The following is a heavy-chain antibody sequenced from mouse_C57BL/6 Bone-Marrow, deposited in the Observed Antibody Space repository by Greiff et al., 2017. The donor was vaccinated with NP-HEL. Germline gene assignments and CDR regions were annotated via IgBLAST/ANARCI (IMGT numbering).Heavy chain of an antibody. D-gene: IGHD2-4*01. CDR1: GFTFSSYA. CDR2: ISDGGSYT. V-gene: IGHV5-4*01. J-gene: IGHJ3*01. CDR3: ARETSYDSFAY. Sequence: EVQLQESGGGLVKPGGSLKLSCAASGFTFSSYAMSWVRQTPEKRLEWVATISDGGSYTYYPDNVKGRFTISRDNAKNNLYLQMSHLKSEDTAMYYCARETSYDSFAYWGQGTLVTVSA.